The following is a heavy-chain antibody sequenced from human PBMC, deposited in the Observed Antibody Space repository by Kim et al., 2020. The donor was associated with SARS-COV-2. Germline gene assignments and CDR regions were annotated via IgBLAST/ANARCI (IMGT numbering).Heavy chain of an antibody. D-gene: IGHD3-10*01. CDR1: GFTFSSYW. CDR3: AWFGESNLNYYGMDV. CDR2: INSDGSST. V-gene: IGHV3-74*01. J-gene: IGHJ6*02. Sequence: GGSLRLSCAASGFTFSSYWMHWVRQAPGKGLVWVSRINSDGSSTSYADSVKGRFTISRDNAKNTLYLQMNSLRAEDTAVYYCAWFGESNLNYYGMDVWGQGTTVTVSS.